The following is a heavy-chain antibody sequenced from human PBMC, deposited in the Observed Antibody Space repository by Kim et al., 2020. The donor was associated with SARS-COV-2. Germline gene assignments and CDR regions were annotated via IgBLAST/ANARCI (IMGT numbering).Heavy chain of an antibody. D-gene: IGHD3-22*01. Sequence: SETLSLTCTVSGGSISSYSYSWIRQPPGKGLEWIAYISYSGSTNYNPSLKSRVTISVDTSKNQFSLKLSSVTAADTAVYYCARGRGDSSGYCPLSNWGQ. V-gene: IGHV4-59*01. CDR3: ARGRGDSSGYCPLSN. CDR2: ISYSGST. J-gene: IGHJ1*01. CDR1: GGSISSYS.